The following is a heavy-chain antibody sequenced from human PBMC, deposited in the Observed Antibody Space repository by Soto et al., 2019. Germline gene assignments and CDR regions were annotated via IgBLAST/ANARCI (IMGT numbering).Heavy chain of an antibody. Sequence: SVKVSCKASGFTFTSSAMQWVRQARGQRLEWIGWIVVGSGNTNYAQKFQERVTITRDMSTSTAYMELSSLRSEDTAVYYCARDTRFYYDSSGQNYWGQGTLVTVSS. J-gene: IGHJ4*02. D-gene: IGHD3-22*01. CDR1: GFTFTSSA. CDR2: IVVGSGNT. V-gene: IGHV1-58*02. CDR3: ARDTRFYYDSSGQNY.